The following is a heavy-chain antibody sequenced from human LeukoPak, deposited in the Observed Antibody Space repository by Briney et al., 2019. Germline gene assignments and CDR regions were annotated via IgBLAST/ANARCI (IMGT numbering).Heavy chain of an antibody. V-gene: IGHV1-69*05. J-gene: IGHJ6*03. D-gene: IGHD4-11*01. CDR3: ARDQSLYSHTGVLYYYFMDV. CDR2: IIPIFGTA. CDR1: GGTFSSYA. Sequence: ASVKASCKASGGTFSSYAISWVRQAPGQGLEWMGGIIPIFGTANYAQKFQGRVTITTDESTSTAYMELSRLRSDDTAVYYCARDQSLYSHTGVLYYYFMDVWGKGTTVTVSS.